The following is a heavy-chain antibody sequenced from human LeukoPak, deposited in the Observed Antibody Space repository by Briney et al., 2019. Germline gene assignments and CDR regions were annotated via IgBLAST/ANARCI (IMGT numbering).Heavy chain of an antibody. CDR2: ISAYNGNT. CDR3: ARDCVLLWFGELLPNYAFDI. CDR1: GYTFTSYG. V-gene: IGHV1-18*01. J-gene: IGHJ3*02. Sequence: ASVKVSCKASGYTFTSYGISWVRQAPGQGLEWMGWISAYNGNTNYAQKLQGRVTTTTDTSTSTAYMELRSLRSDDTAVYYCARDCVLLWFGELLPNYAFDIWGQGTMVTVSS. D-gene: IGHD3-10*01.